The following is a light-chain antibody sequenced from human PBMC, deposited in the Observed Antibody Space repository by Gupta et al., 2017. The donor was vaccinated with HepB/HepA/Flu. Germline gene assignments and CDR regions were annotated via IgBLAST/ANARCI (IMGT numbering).Light chain of an antibody. J-gene: IGLJ3*02. V-gene: IGLV7-43*01. CDR2: SIS. Sequence: QTVVTQEPSLTVSPGGTVTLTCASSTGAVTSGYYPNWFQHKPGQAMTVLMYSISNRHSWAPARFSGSRPEANADITLSDVQPEAEYYYYCLLYSGEGWVLGGWTK. CDR3: LLYSGEGWV. CDR1: TGAVTSGYY.